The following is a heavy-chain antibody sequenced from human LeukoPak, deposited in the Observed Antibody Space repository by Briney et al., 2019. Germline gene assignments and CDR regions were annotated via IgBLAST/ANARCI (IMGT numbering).Heavy chain of an antibody. CDR2: TYYRSKWYY. J-gene: IGHJ6*02. D-gene: IGHD3-16*01. CDR3: ASWRFDV. V-gene: IGHV6-1*01. Sequence: SQTLSLTCAISGDGVSSNNAAWNWIRQSPSRGLEWLGRTYYRSKWYYGYAESMKSRITVNPDTSQNHFSLHLNSVTPEDTAVYYCASWRFDVWGQGTTVTVSS. CDR1: GDGVSSNNAA.